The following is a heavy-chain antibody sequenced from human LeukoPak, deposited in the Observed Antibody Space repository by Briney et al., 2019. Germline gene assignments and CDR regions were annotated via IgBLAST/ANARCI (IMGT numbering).Heavy chain of an antibody. J-gene: IGHJ5*02. Sequence: SETLSLTCTVSGGSISSHHWTWIRQPPGKGLEWIGYIYYRGGTNYNPSLQSRVTMLIDTSKNQFSLKLSSVTAADTAVYYCARGRYSAGDNWFDPWGQGTLVTVSS. D-gene: IGHD3-9*01. CDR1: GGSISSHH. CDR3: ARGRYSAGDNWFDP. CDR2: IYYRGGT. V-gene: IGHV4-59*11.